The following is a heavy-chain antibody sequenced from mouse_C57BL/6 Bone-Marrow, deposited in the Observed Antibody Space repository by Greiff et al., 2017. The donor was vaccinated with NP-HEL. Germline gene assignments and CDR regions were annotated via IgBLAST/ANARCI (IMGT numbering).Heavy chain of an antibody. D-gene: IGHD2-4*01. CDR1: GFNIKDYY. J-gene: IGHJ4*01. CDR3: TTGVYYDYDGYAMDY. Sequence: EVQLQQSGAELVRPGASVKLSCTASGFNIKDYYMHWVKQRPEQGLEWIGRIDPEDGDTEYAPKFQGKATMTADTSSNTAYLRLSSLTSEDTAVYYCTTGVYYDYDGYAMDYWGQGTSVTVSS. V-gene: IGHV14-1*01. CDR2: IDPEDGDT.